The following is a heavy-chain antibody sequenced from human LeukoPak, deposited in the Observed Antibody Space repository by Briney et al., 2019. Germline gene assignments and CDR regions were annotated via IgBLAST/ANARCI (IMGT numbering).Heavy chain of an antibody. V-gene: IGHV4-30-2*01. CDR3: ARRSTRLYYYYGMDV. Sequence: PSQTLSLTCAVSGGSISSGGYSWSWIRQPPGKGLEWIGEINHSGSTNYNPSLKSRVTISVDTSKNQFSLKLSSVTAADTAVYYCARRSTRLYYYYGMDVWGQGTTVTVSS. D-gene: IGHD2-2*01. J-gene: IGHJ6*02. CDR1: GGSISSGGYS. CDR2: INHSGST.